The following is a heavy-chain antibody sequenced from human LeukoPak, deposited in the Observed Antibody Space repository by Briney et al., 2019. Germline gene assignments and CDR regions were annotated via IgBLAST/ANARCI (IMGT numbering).Heavy chain of an antibody. CDR1: GFTFSSYW. CDR2: IKQDGSDK. CDR3: ASWRHYDSGASGPRSDY. J-gene: IGHJ4*02. D-gene: IGHD3-22*01. Sequence: GGSLRLSCAASGFTFSSYWMSWVRQAPGKGLEWVANIKQDGSDKYYVDSVKGRFTISRDNANNFLYLQTNSLRAEDTAIYYCASWRHYDSGASGPRSDYWGQGTLVTVSS. V-gene: IGHV3-7*05.